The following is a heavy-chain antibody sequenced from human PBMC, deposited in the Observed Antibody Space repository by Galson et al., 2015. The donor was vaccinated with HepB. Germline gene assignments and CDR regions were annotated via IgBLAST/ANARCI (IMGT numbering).Heavy chain of an antibody. CDR3: ARVLSDFWRGYYWYFDY. CDR2: ISAYNGNT. CDR1: GYTFTSYG. D-gene: IGHD3-3*01. V-gene: IGHV1-18*04. J-gene: IGHJ4*02. Sequence: SVKVSCKASGYTFTSYGISWVRQAPGQGLEWMGWISAYNGNTTYAQKLQGRVTMTTDTSTSTAYMELRSLRSDDTAVYYCARVLSDFWRGYYWYFDYWGQGTLVTVSS.